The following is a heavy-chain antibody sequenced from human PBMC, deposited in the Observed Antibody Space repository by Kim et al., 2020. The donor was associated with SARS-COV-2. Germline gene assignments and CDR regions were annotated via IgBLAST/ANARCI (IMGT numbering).Heavy chain of an antibody. Sequence: GGSLRLSCAASGFTFSSYSMNWVRQAPGKGLEWVSSISSSSSYIYYADSVKGRFTISRDNAKNSLYLQMNSLRAEDTAVYYCARVLGMTTVTSNFWDYYYYMDVWGKGTTVTVSS. CDR1: GFTFSSYS. D-gene: IGHD4-17*01. CDR2: ISSSSSYI. CDR3: ARVLGMTTVTSNFWDYYYYMDV. V-gene: IGHV3-21*01. J-gene: IGHJ6*03.